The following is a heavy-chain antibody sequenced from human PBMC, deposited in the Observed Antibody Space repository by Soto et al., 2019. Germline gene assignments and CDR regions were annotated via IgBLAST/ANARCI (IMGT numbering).Heavy chain of an antibody. Sequence: GGSLRLSCAASGFTFSSYGMHWVRQAPGKGLEWVAVIWYDGSNKYYADSVKGRFTISRDNSKNTLYLQMNSLRAEDTAVYYCAREYSYDTSGPRPLDYWGQGTLVTVSS. D-gene: IGHD3-22*01. V-gene: IGHV3-33*01. J-gene: IGHJ4*02. CDR1: GFTFSSYG. CDR3: AREYSYDTSGPRPLDY. CDR2: IWYDGSNK.